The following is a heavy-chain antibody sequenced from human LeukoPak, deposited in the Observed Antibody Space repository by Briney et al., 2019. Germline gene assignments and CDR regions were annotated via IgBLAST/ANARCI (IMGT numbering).Heavy chain of an antibody. D-gene: IGHD3-10*01. V-gene: IGHV1-8*01. CDR1: GYTFTSYD. CDR2: MNPNSGNT. J-gene: IGHJ4*02. Sequence: EASVKVSCKASGYTFTSYDINWVRQATGQGLEWMGWMNPNSGNTGYAQKFQGRVTMTRNTSISTAYMELSSLRSEDTAVYYCARGRDVLLWFGELTDFDYWGQGTLVTVSS. CDR3: ARGRDVLLWFGELTDFDY.